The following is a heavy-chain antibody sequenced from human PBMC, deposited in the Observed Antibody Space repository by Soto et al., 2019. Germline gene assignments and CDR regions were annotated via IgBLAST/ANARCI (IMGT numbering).Heavy chain of an antibody. V-gene: IGHV3-23*01. J-gene: IGHJ3*02. CDR2: ISGSGGST. CDR1: GFTFSSYA. D-gene: IGHD3-3*01. Sequence: EVQLLESGGGLVQPGGSLRLSCAASGFTFSSYAMSWVRQAPGKGLEWVSAISGSGGSTYYADSVKGRFTISRDNSKNTLYLQMNSLRAEDTAVYYCAKVSWAFGYDFWSAAFDIWGQGTMVTVSS. CDR3: AKVSWAFGYDFWSAAFDI.